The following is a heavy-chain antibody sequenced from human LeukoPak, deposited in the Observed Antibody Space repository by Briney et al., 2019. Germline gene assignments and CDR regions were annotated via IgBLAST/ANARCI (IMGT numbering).Heavy chain of an antibody. V-gene: IGHV1-2*02. CDR1: GYTFTGYY. CDR2: INPNSGDT. D-gene: IGHD3-10*01. CDR3: TRGVLAARFDS. Sequence: ASVKVCCKASGYTFTGYYMHWVRQAPGQGLEWMGWINPNSGDTNYAQKFQGRVTMTRDTSTSTVYMELSSLISDDTAVYYCTRGVLAARFDSWGQGTLVTVTS. J-gene: IGHJ5*01.